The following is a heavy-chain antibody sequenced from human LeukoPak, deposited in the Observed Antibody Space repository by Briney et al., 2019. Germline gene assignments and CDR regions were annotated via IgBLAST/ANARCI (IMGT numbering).Heavy chain of an antibody. CDR2: IKQDGSEK. CDR1: GFTFSSYW. Sequence: GGSLRLSCAASGFTFSSYWMSWVRQAPGKGLEWVANIKQDGSEKYYVDSVKGRFTISRDNAENSLYLQMNSLRAEDTAVYYCAKDLRFGELSPDYWGQGTLVTVSS. J-gene: IGHJ4*02. V-gene: IGHV3-7*01. CDR3: AKDLRFGELSPDY. D-gene: IGHD3-10*01.